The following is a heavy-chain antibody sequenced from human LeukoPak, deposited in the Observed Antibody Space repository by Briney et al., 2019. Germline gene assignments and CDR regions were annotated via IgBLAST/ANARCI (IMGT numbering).Heavy chain of an antibody. D-gene: IGHD6-19*01. CDR1: GFTFSDYA. V-gene: IGHV3-30*02. Sequence: GGSLKLSCSTFGFTFSDYAFHWVRQAPGKGLEWVAFIRLDGITAYYTDSVKGRFTISRDNSKNTLYLEMNSLRAEDTAVYYCAKSYSSGWDFDYWGQGTLVTVSS. CDR3: AKSYSSGWDFDY. CDR2: IRLDGITA. J-gene: IGHJ4*02.